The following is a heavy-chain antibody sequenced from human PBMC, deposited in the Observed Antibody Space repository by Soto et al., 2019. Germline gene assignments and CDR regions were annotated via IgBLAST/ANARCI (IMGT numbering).Heavy chain of an antibody. D-gene: IGHD4-17*01. CDR2: IWYDGIKK. V-gene: IGHV3-33*01. Sequence: QVQLVESGGGVVQPGRSLRLSCVASGFTFSRYGMHWVRQAPGQGLEWVAFIWYDGIKKYYADSVKGRFTISRDDSNDTLHLQMNTLRAEDTGVYHCARDYYGDYARFDDWGQGTLVTVSS. CDR1: GFTFSRYG. CDR3: ARDYYGDYARFDD. J-gene: IGHJ4*02.